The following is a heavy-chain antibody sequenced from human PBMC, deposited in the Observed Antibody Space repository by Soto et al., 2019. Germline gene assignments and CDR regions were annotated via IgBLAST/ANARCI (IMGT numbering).Heavy chain of an antibody. CDR1: GGSISSSNW. D-gene: IGHD1-26*01. V-gene: IGHV4-4*02. CDR3: VRWRWELLYFLY. CDR2: IYHSGST. Sequence: TLSLTCAVSGGSISSSNWWSWVRQPPGKGLEWIGEIYHSGSTNYNPSLKSRVTISVDKSKNQFSLKLSSVTAADTAVYYCVRWRWELLYFLYWCPARLLTVSS. J-gene: IGHJ4*02.